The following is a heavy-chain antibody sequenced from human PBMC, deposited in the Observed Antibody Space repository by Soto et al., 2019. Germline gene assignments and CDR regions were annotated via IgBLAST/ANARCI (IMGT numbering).Heavy chain of an antibody. V-gene: IGHV1-69*01. CDR2: IIPIFGTA. CDR1: GGTFSSYA. J-gene: IGHJ3*02. D-gene: IGHD3-22*01. Sequence: QVQLVQSGAEVKKPGSSVKVSCKASGGTFSSYAISWVRQAPGQGLEWMGGIIPIFGTANYAQKFQGRVTMTENESTSTAYMELSSLRSEDTAVYYCAMWDNFDSSGYSGAFDIWGQGTMVTVSS. CDR3: AMWDNFDSSGYSGAFDI.